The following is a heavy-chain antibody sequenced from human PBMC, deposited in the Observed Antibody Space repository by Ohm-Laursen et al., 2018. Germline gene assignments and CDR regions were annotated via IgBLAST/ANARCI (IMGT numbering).Heavy chain of an antibody. J-gene: IGHJ4*02. CDR3: AHRLAGNYFDY. CDR1: GFSFSTSGVG. D-gene: IGHD6-25*01. Sequence: TQTLTLTLTFSGFSFSTSGVGVGWIRQPPGKALEWLALIYWDDDKRYSPSLKRRLTITKDTSKNQVVLTMTNMDPVDTATYYCAHRLAGNYFDYWGQGTLVTVSS. V-gene: IGHV2-5*02. CDR2: IYWDDDK.